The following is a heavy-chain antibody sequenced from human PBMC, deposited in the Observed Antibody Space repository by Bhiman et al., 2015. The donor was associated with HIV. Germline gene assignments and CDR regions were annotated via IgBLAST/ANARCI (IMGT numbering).Heavy chain of an antibody. Sequence: EVQLVESGGGVVRPGGSLRLSCEGFGFIFDDYGLNWVRQAPGKGLEWVSGINWNGGSTGYADSVKGRCTISRDNGKNSLYLQMTSLRAGDTALYYCARRDSGSLSFDMWGQGTMVTVSS. CDR3: ARRDSGSLSFDM. V-gene: IGHV3-20*04. CDR2: INWNGGST. J-gene: IGHJ3*02. D-gene: IGHD1-26*01. CDR1: GFIFDDYG.